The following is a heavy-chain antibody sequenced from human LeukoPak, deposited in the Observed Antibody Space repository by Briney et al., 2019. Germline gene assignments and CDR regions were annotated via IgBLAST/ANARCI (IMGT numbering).Heavy chain of an antibody. CDR1: GFTFSSYA. Sequence: PGGSLRLSCAASGFTFSSYAMSWVRQAPGKGLEWVSAISGSGGSTYYADSVKGRFTISRDNAKNSLYLQMNSLRDEDTAVYYCARDPRGIVGATVFDYWGQGTLVTVSS. CDR2: ISGSGGST. V-gene: IGHV3-23*01. CDR3: ARDPRGIVGATVFDY. D-gene: IGHD1-26*01. J-gene: IGHJ4*02.